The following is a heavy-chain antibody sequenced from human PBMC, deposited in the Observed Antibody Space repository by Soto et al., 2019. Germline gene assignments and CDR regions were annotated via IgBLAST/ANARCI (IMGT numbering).Heavy chain of an antibody. CDR2: IIPIFGTA. CDR1: GGTFSSYA. Sequence: QVQLVQSGAEVKKPGSSVKVSCKASGGTFSSYAISWVRQAPGQGLEWMGGIIPIFGTANYAQKFQGRVTITADESHSTTYMEPNSLRTEDHGGDYLARTGRTPPDFDYWGQGTLVTVSS. CDR3: ARTGRTPPDFDY. J-gene: IGHJ4*02. V-gene: IGHV1-69*01. D-gene: IGHD1-26*01.